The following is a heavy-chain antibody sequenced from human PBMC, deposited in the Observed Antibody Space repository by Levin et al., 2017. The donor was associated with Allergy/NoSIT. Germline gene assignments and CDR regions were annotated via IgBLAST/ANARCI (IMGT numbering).Heavy chain of an antibody. CDR3: ARDYDFWSEDYYYGMDV. D-gene: IGHD3-3*01. V-gene: IGHV3-21*01. CDR1: GFTFSYYS. J-gene: IGHJ6*02. CDR2: ISSSSSYM. Sequence: GESLKISCAASGFTFSYYSMNWVRQAPGKGLEWVSSISSSSSYMYYADSVKGRFTISRDNAKNSLYLQMNSLRAEDTAVYYCARDYDFWSEDYYYGMDVWGQGTTVTVSS.